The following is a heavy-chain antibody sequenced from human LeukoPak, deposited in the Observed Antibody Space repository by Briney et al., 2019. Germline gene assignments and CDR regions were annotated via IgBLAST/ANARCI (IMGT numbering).Heavy chain of an antibody. CDR1: TRYFTNYW. CDR3: ARVGALSSSWLLY. Sequence: GGSLRLSCTASTRYFTNYWMHWIRQVPGKGLAWVARIDRDGITADYADSVKGRFTISRDNAKNSLYLQMNSLRAEDTAVYFCARVGALSSSWLLYWGQGTLVTVSS. CDR2: IDRDGITA. J-gene: IGHJ4*02. V-gene: IGHV3-74*01. D-gene: IGHD6-13*01.